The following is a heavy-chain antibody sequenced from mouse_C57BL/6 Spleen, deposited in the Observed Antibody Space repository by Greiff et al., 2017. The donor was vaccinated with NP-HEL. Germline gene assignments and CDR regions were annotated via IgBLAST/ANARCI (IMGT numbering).Heavy chain of an antibody. CDR1: GYTFTSYW. J-gene: IGHJ4*01. V-gene: IGHV1-50*01. CDR2: IDPSDSYT. Sequence: VQLQQPGAELVKPGASVKLSCKASGYTFTSYWMQWVKQRPGQGLEWIGEIDPSDSYTNYNQKFKGKATMTVDTSSSPAYMQLSSLTSEDSAVYYCARGGRYYAMDYWGQGTSVTVSS. CDR3: ARGGRYYAMDY.